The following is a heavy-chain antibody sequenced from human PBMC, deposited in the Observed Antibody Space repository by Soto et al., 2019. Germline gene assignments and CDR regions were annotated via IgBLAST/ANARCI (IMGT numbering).Heavy chain of an antibody. J-gene: IGHJ5*02. CDR1: GFTFSSYS. Sequence: EVQLVESGGGLVQPGGSLRLSCAASGFTFSSYSMNWVRQAPGKGLEWVSYISSSSSTIYYADSVKGRFTISRDNAKNSLYLQMNSLRAEDTAVYYCARRATYGKFDPLGQGTLVTVSS. CDR3: ARRATYGKFDP. V-gene: IGHV3-48*01. D-gene: IGHD4-17*01. CDR2: ISSSSSTI.